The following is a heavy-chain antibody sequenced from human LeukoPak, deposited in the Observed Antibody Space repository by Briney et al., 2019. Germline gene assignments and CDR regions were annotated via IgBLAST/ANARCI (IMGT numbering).Heavy chain of an antibody. J-gene: IGHJ4*02. V-gene: IGHV3-23*01. D-gene: IGHD1-26*01. CDR3: AKDSLRERIVGSTTRGFNDY. CDR1: GFTFTSYA. CDR2: INGGGTST. Sequence: GGSLRLSCAASGFTFTSYAMSWVRQAPGKGLEWVSVINGGGTSTDYADSVKGRFTISRDNSKNTLYLQMNSLRAEDTAVYYCAKDSLRERIVGSTTRGFNDYWGQGTLVTVSP.